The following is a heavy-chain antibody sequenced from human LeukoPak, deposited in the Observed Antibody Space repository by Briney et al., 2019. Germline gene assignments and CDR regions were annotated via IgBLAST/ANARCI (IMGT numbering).Heavy chain of an antibody. V-gene: IGHV4-4*07. CDR3: AREYRSSSGKALDY. J-gene: IGHJ4*02. D-gene: IGHD6-6*01. Sequence: SETLSLTCTVSSGSLGSYYWNWLRQPAGKGLEWIGHIYTSGSTNYNPSLKSRVTMSVDTSKNQFSLKLNSVTAADTAFYYCAREYRSSSGKALDYWGQGTLVTVSS. CDR1: SGSLGSYY. CDR2: IYTSGST.